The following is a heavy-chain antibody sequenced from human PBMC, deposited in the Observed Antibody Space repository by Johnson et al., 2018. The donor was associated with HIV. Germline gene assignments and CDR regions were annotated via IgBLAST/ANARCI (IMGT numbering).Heavy chain of an antibody. CDR1: GFSFSNYG. J-gene: IGHJ3*02. V-gene: IGHV3-30*19. CDR3: ARSPASRVGDSFAFDI. D-gene: IGHD2-21*02. CDR2: ISYDGSNK. Sequence: QVQLVESGGGVVQPGRSLRLSCAASGFSFSNYGMHWVRQAPGKGLEWVVVISYDGSNKYYADSVKGRFTISRDNSKNTLYLQVNSLKTEDTAVYYCARSPASRVGDSFAFDIWGQGTMVTVSS.